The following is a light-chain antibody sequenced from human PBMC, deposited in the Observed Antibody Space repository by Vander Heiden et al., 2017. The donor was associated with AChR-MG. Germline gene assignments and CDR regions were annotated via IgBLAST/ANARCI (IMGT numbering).Light chain of an antibody. CDR1: SSDVGRYNY. Sequence: QSALTHPPSASGSPGQSVTISCPGTSSDVGRYNYVAWYQQHPGEAAQLMIYDGYKRPAGVPDRFAGSKSGYTASLTVSGRQDEEEADYYCSSYAGSNSLVFGGGTKLTV. CDR2: DGY. J-gene: IGLJ2*01. CDR3: SSYAGSNSLV. V-gene: IGLV2-8*01.